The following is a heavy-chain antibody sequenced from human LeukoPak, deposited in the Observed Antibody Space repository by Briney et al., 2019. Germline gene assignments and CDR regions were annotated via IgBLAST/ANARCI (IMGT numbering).Heavy chain of an antibody. CDR3: ARGNCSSTSCFLIY. V-gene: IGHV1-69*02. CDR2: IIPVLGIA. Sequence: ASVKVSCKASGSTFSSYTISWVRQAPGQGLEWMGRIIPVLGIANYAQKFQGRVTITADKSTSTAYMELSSLRSEDTAVYYCARGNCSSTSCFLIYWGQGTLVTVSS. CDR1: GSTFSSYT. D-gene: IGHD2-2*01. J-gene: IGHJ4*02.